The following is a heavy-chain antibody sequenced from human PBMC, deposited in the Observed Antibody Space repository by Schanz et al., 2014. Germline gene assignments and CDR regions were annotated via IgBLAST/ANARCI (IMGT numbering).Heavy chain of an antibody. D-gene: IGHD4-17*01. CDR1: GFTFSTYA. V-gene: IGHV3-23*04. CDR3: AKDPHKDYGGKPQALDI. CDR2: ISGSASRT. Sequence: EVQLVESGGGLVQPGGSLRLSCAASGFTFSTYAMSWVRQAPGKGLEWVSAISGSASRTYYADSVKGRFTISRDSSKNTLYLQMNSLRAEDTALYYCAKDPHKDYGGKPQALDIWGQGTMVTVSS. J-gene: IGHJ3*02.